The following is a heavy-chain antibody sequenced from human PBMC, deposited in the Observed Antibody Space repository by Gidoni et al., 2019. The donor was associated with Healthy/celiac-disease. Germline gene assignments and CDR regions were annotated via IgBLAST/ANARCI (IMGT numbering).Heavy chain of an antibody. Sequence: QVQLVESGGGVVQPGRSLRLSCAASGFTFSSYGMHWVRQAPGKGLEWVAVISYDGSNKYYADSVKGRFTIFRDNSKNTLYLQMNSLRAEDTAVYYCAKDHSSSGQQPHLWGQGTLVTVSS. CDR2: ISYDGSNK. CDR1: GFTFSSYG. V-gene: IGHV3-30*18. J-gene: IGHJ5*02. CDR3: AKDHSSSGQQPHL. D-gene: IGHD3-10*01.